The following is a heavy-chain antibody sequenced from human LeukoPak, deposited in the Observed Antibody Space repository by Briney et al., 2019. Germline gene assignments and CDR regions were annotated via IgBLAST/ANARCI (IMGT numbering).Heavy chain of an antibody. D-gene: IGHD6-19*01. V-gene: IGHV4-61*01. CDR2: IYYSGST. J-gene: IGHJ4*02. CDR3: VRASTSSSGYLRYYFDY. Sequence: SETLSLTCTVSGDSVSSSSYYWSWIRQPPGKGLEWIGYIYYSGSTNYNASLKSRVTISVDTSKNQFSLKLSSVTAADTAVYYCVRASTSSSGYLRYYFDYWGQGTLVTVSS. CDR1: GDSVSSSSYY.